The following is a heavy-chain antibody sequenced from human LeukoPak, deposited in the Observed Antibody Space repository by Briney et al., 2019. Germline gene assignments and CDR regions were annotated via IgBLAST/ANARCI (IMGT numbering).Heavy chain of an antibody. D-gene: IGHD2-21*02. Sequence: GGSLTLSCAASGITFRGYAMSWVRQAPGKGLEWVSAISDSGDSTYYADPVKGRFTISRDNSKNTLYLQMNSLRAEDTAVYYCAKVATKVVTASYFDYWGQGTLVTVSS. J-gene: IGHJ4*02. V-gene: IGHV3-23*01. CDR3: AKVATKVVTASYFDY. CDR2: ISDSGDST. CDR1: GITFRGYA.